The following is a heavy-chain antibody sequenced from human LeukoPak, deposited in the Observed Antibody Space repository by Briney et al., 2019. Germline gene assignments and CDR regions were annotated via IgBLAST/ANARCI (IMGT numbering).Heavy chain of an antibody. Sequence: SEPLSLTCTVSGGSISSHYWSWIRQPPGKGLEWIGYIYYSGSTNYNPSLKSRVTISVDTSKNQFSLKLSSVTAADTAVYYCARVSSEWLSYYYYYMDVWGKGTTVTVSS. CDR1: GGSISSHY. CDR2: IYYSGST. D-gene: IGHD3-3*01. CDR3: ARVSSEWLSYYYYYMDV. V-gene: IGHV4-59*11. J-gene: IGHJ6*03.